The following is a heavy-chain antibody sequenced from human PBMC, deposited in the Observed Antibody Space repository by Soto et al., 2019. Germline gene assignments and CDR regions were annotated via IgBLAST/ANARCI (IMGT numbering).Heavy chain of an antibody. J-gene: IGHJ6*02. CDR1: GFTFRDYY. CDR3: AREYYYTMDV. CDR2: IDSSTKYT. V-gene: IGHV3-11*05. Sequence: QVQLVESGGGLVRPGGSLRLSCEASGFTFRDYYMTWFRQAPGKGPEWLSYIDSSTKYTNYADSVKGRFTISRDNAKNSLYLQMNSLSADDTAVYYCAREYYYTMDVWGQGTMVTVSS.